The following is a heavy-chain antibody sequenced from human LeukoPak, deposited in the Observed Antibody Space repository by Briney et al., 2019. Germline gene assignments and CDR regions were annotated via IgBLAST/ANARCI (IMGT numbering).Heavy chain of an antibody. J-gene: IGHJ3*02. CDR1: GFTVSSNY. Sequence: GGSLRLSCAASGFTVSSNYMSWVRQAPGKGLEWVSVIYSGGSTYYADSVKGRFTISRDNSKNTLYLQMNSLRAEDTAVYYCASISSGYYYVGSLAFDIWGQGPMVTVSS. CDR3: ASISSGYYYVGSLAFDI. CDR2: IYSGGST. V-gene: IGHV3-53*01. D-gene: IGHD3-22*01.